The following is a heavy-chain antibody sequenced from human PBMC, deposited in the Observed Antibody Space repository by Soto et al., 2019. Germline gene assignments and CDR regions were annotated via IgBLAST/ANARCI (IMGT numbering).Heavy chain of an antibody. D-gene: IGHD2-15*01. Sequence: PWGSLRLSCAASGCTFDDYAVHWVTQAPGKGLEWVSGISWNSGSIGYADSVKGRFTISRDNAKNSLYLQMNSLRAEDTALYYCASLDYCSGGSCYSSVDAFDIWGQGTMVTVSS. J-gene: IGHJ3*02. CDR1: GCTFDDYA. CDR3: ASLDYCSGGSCYSSVDAFDI. V-gene: IGHV3-9*01. CDR2: ISWNSGSI.